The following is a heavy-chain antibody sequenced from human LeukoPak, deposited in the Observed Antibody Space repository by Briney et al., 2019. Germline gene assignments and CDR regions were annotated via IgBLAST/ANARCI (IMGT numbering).Heavy chain of an antibody. Sequence: GGSLRLSCAASGFTFSSYAMHWVRQAPGKGLEGVAVISYDGSNKYYADSVKGRFTISRDNSKNTLYLQMNSLRAEDTAVYYCARGQTVYAPGWAFDIWGQGTMVTVSS. CDR2: ISYDGSNK. J-gene: IGHJ3*02. D-gene: IGHD2-8*01. CDR1: GFTFSSYA. CDR3: ARGQTVYAPGWAFDI. V-gene: IGHV3-30-3*01.